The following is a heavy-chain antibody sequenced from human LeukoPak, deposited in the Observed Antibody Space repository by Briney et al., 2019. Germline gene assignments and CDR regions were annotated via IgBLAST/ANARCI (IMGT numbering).Heavy chain of an antibody. D-gene: IGHD6-19*01. CDR2: ISGSGGST. CDR1: GFTVSSNY. V-gene: IGHV3-23*01. J-gene: IGHJ6*02. CDR3: AVYSSGSYYYYGMDV. Sequence: GGSLRLSCAASGFTVSSNYMSWVRQAPGKGLEWVSAISGSGGSTYYADSVKGRFTISRDNSKNTLYLQMNSLRAEDTAVYYCAVYSSGSYYYYGMDVWGQGTTVTVSS.